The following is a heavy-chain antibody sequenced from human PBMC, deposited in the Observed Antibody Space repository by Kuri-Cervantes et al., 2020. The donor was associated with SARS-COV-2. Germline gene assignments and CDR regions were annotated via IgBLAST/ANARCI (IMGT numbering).Heavy chain of an antibody. CDR3: ARDVVTGNRVGPTSDAFDI. V-gene: IGHV4-38-2*02. Sequence: SETLSLTCAVSGYSISSGYYWGWIRQPPGKGLEWIGEVSQSGSTDYNPSLKSPVTMTLDTSMKHFSLNLSYVTAADTAVYYCARDVVTGNRVGPTSDAFDIWGQGTMVTVSS. D-gene: IGHD1-20*01. CDR2: VSQSGST. CDR1: GYSISSGYY. J-gene: IGHJ3*02.